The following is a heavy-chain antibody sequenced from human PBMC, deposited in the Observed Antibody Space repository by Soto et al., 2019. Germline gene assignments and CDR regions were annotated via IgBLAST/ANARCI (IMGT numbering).Heavy chain of an antibody. CDR1: GYTFTSYD. V-gene: IGHV1-8*01. CDR3: ARGLYYDSSGSDDAFDI. D-gene: IGHD3-22*01. Sequence: QVHLVQSGAEVKKPGASVKVSCKASGYTFTSYDINWVRQATGQGLEWMGWMNPNSGNTGYTQKFQGRVTMARNTSISTAYMELSSVRSDDTAVYYCARGLYYDSSGSDDAFDIWGQGTMVTVSS. J-gene: IGHJ3*02. CDR2: MNPNSGNT.